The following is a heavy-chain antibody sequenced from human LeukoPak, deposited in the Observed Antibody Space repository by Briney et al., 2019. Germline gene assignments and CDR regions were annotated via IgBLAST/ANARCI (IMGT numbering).Heavy chain of an antibody. V-gene: IGHV4-59*08. J-gene: IGHJ4*02. CDR3: AAVEMATMGLGY. D-gene: IGHD5-24*01. CDR2: IYYSGST. CDR1: GGSISSYY. Sequence: SETLSLTCTVSGGSISSYYWSWIRQPPRKGLEWIGYIYYSGSTNYNPSLKSRVTISVDTSKNQFSLKLSSVTAADTAVYYCAAVEMATMGLGYWGQGTLVTVSS.